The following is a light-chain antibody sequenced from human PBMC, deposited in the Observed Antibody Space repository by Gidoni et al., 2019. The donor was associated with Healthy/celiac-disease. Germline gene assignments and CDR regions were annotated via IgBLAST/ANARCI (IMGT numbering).Light chain of an antibody. Sequence: EIVLTQSLGTRSLSPGERATLSCRASQSVSSSYLAWYQQKPGQAPRLLIDGASSRATGIPDRFSGSGSGTDFTLTISRLEPEDVAVYYWQQYGSSLLTFGGGTKVEIK. CDR1: QSVSSSY. CDR3: QQYGSSLLT. V-gene: IGKV3-20*01. CDR2: GAS. J-gene: IGKJ4*01.